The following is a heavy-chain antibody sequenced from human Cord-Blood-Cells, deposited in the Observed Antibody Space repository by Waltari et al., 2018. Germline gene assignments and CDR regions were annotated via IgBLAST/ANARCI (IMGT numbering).Heavy chain of an antibody. CDR2: INHSGST. J-gene: IGHJ4*02. V-gene: IGHV4-34*01. D-gene: IGHD2-2*01. CDR3: ARGEGYCSSTSCYYFDY. CDR1: GGSFSGYY. Sequence: QVQLQQWGAGLLKPSETLPLTCAVYGGSFSGYYWSWIRQPPAQGLEWIGEINHSGSTNYNPSLKSRVTISVDTSKNQFSLKLSSVTAADTAVYYCARGEGYCSSTSCYYFDYWGQGTLVTVSS.